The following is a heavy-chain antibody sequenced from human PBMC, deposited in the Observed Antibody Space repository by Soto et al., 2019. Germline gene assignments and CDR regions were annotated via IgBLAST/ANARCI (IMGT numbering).Heavy chain of an antibody. Sequence: GGSLRLSCAASGFTFSSYGMHWVRQAPGKGLEWVAVISYDGSNKYYADSVKGRFTISRDNSKNTLYLQMNSLRAEDTAVYYCAKDSGYSYAYYYYGTDVWGQATPVTVSS. CDR3: AKDSGYSYAYYYYGTDV. D-gene: IGHD5-18*01. CDR2: ISYDGSNK. CDR1: GFTFSSYG. J-gene: IGHJ6*02. V-gene: IGHV3-30*18.